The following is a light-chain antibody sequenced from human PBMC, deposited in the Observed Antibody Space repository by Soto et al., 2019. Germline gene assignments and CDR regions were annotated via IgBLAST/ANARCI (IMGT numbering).Light chain of an antibody. CDR3: CSYTTTNTVV. V-gene: IGLV2-14*01. CDR2: EVN. CDR1: SSDVGGYDY. J-gene: IGLJ2*01. Sequence: QSALTQPPSASGSPGQSVTISCTGTSSDVGGYDYVSWYQQHPGKAPKLVMSEVNNRPSGVSSRFSGSKSGNTASLTISGLQAEDEADYYCCSYTTTNTVVFGGGTKLTVL.